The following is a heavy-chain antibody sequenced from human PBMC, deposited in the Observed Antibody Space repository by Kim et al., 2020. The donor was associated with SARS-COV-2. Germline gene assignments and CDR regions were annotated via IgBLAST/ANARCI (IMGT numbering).Heavy chain of an antibody. CDR2: IYSGGSNT. J-gene: IGHJ4*02. CDR3: GSQGGSGWYPPAH. Sequence: GGSLRLSCAASGFSFSSYAMSWVRQAPGKGLEWVSVIYSGGSNTYYADSVKGRFTISRDDSRNTLYLQMDSLRAEDTALYYCGSQGGSGWYPPAHWGQGTLVTVSS. D-gene: IGHD6-19*01. V-gene: IGHV3-23*03. CDR1: GFSFSSYA.